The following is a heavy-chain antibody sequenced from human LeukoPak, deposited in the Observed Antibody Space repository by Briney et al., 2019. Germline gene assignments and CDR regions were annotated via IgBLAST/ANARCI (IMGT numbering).Heavy chain of an antibody. V-gene: IGHV3-7*03. CDR3: ARNNGMDV. J-gene: IGHJ6*02. CDR2: VNRDGSET. CDR1: DFSLINHW. Sequence: GGSLRLSCAASDFSLINHWMTGARQVPGRGPEGVANVNRDGSETYYLDSVKGRFTISKDNAKNSLYLQMNSLRAEDTALYHCARNNGMDVWGQGTTVTVSS.